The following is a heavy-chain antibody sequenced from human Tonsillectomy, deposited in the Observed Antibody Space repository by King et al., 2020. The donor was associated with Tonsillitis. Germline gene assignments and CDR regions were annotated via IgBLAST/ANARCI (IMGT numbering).Heavy chain of an antibody. CDR3: VTDSGMSYYVLAY. D-gene: IGHD1-26*01. Sequence: VQLVESGGGLVQPGGSLRLSCAASGLTFSKYWMSWVRQAPGKGLEWVANIKEDGSEKYYVDSVKGRFTISRENAKNSMYLQMNSLRAEDTAVYYWVTDSGMSYYVLAYCGHGTLVTVSS. V-gene: IGHV3-7*03. CDR1: GLTFSKYW. J-gene: IGHJ4*01. CDR2: IKEDGSEK.